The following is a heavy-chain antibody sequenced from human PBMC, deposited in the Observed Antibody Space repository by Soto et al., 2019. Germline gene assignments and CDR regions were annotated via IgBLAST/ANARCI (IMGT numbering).Heavy chain of an antibody. CDR1: GFTFSSYG. V-gene: IGHV3-30*18. Sequence: PGGSLRLSCAASGFTFSSYGMHWVRQAPGKGLEWVAVISYDGSNKYYADSVKGRFTISRDNSKNTLYLQMNSLRAEDTAVYYCAKDRTGSGGMDVWGQGPTVTVSS. J-gene: IGHJ6*02. CDR2: ISYDGSNK. CDR3: AKDRTGSGGMDV. D-gene: IGHD3-10*01.